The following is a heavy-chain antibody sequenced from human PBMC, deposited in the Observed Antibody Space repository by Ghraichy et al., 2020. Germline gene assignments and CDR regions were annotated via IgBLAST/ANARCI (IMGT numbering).Heavy chain of an antibody. Sequence: GGSLRLSCAASGFTFSGYWMSWVRQAPGKGLEWVANIKQDGSEQYYVDSVKGRFTISRDNAKNSLFLQMNSLRAEDTAVYYCARDLSHYIMLTGYHRGNGFDPWGQGTLVTVSS. CDR2: IKQDGSEQ. D-gene: IGHD3-9*01. CDR3: ARDLSHYIMLTGYHRGNGFDP. CDR1: GFTFSGYW. J-gene: IGHJ5*02. V-gene: IGHV3-7*03.